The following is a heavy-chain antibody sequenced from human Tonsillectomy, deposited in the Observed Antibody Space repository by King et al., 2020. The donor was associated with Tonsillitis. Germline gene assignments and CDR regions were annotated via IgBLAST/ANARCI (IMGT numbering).Heavy chain of an antibody. CDR3: AKVVAVAGGVLYFDY. J-gene: IGHJ4*02. V-gene: IGHV3-23*04. CDR2: VSGSGGST. CDR1: GFTFSSYA. Sequence: VQLVESGGGLVQPGGSLRLSCAASGFTFSSYAMSWVRQAPGKGLEWVSAVSGSGGSTYDADSVKGRFTISRDNSKNTLHLQMNSLRAEDTAVYYCAKVVAVAGGVLYFDYWGQGTLVTVSS. D-gene: IGHD6-19*01.